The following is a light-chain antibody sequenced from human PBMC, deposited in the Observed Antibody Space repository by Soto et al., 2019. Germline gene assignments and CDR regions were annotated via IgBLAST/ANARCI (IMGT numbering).Light chain of an antibody. J-gene: IGLJ2*01. Sequence: QSALTQPRSVSVSPGQSVTISCTGTNNDVGGYNYVSWYQQHPGXVXKLIXXXXXXXPXGVPXRXXXXXXXXXXXLXISGXQAEDEADYFCCSYAGTSPVVFGGGTKLTVL. CDR1: NNDVGGYNY. CDR2: XXX. V-gene: IGLV2-11*01. CDR3: CSYAGTSPVV.